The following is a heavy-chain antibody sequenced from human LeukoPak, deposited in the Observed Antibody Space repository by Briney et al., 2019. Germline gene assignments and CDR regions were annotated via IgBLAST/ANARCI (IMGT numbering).Heavy chain of an antibody. Sequence: ASVKVSCKASGYTFTSYYMHWVRQAPGQGLEWMGIINPSGGSTSYAQKFQGRVTITADKSTSTAYMELSSLRSEDTAVYYCAREQGSRWFDPWGQGTLVTVSS. CDR2: INPSGGST. CDR3: AREQGSRWFDP. D-gene: IGHD3-10*01. V-gene: IGHV1-46*01. CDR1: GYTFTSYY. J-gene: IGHJ5*02.